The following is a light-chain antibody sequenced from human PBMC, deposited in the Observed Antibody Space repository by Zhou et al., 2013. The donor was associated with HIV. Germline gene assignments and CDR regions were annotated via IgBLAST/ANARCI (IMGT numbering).Light chain of an antibody. CDR2: DAS. V-gene: IGKV1-13*02. Sequence: AIQVTQSPSSLSASIGDRVTITCRASQDIINNLAWYQQTPGKTPKILIYDASILESGVPSRFSGSGSGTDFTLTISSLQPEDFALYYCQQYDTWPSFGQGTKLQIK. CDR3: QQYDTWPS. CDR1: QDIINN. J-gene: IGKJ2*01.